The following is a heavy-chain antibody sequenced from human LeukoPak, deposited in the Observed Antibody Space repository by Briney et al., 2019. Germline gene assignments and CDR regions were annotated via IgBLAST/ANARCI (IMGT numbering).Heavy chain of an antibody. Sequence: SETLSLTCTVSGGSISSYYWSWIRQPPGKGLEWVGYIYYSGSTNYNPSLKSRVTISVDTSKNQFSLKLSSVTAADTAVYYCARHPSYYDRIDYWGQGTLVTVSS. D-gene: IGHD3-22*01. CDR2: IYYSGST. J-gene: IGHJ4*02. CDR3: ARHPSYYDRIDY. V-gene: IGHV4-59*08. CDR1: GGSISSYY.